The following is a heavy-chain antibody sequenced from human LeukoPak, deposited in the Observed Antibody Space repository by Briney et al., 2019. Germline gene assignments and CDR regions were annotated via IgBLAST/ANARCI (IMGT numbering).Heavy chain of an antibody. CDR1: GGSISSGGYY. J-gene: IGHJ6*02. Sequence: PSETLSLTCTVSGGSISSGGYYWSWIRQHPGKGLEWIGYIYYSGSTYYNPSPKSRVTISVDTSKNQSSLKLSSVTAADTAVYYCARDRSSCSGGSCYSRTRTYYYYGMDVWGQGTTVTVSS. V-gene: IGHV4-31*03. CDR3: ARDRSSCSGGSCYSRTRTYYYYGMDV. CDR2: IYYSGST. D-gene: IGHD2-15*01.